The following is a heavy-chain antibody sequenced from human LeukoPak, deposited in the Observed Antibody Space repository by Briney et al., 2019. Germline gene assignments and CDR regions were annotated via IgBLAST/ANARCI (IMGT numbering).Heavy chain of an antibody. CDR1: GFTFDDYA. D-gene: IGHD2-2*02. Sequence: SLRLSCAASGFTFDDYAMHWVRQAPGKGLEWVSGISWNSGSIGYADSVKGRFTISRDNAKNSLYLQMNSLRAEDMALYYCAKDLGYCSSTSCYTFSGFDYWGQGTLVTASS. V-gene: IGHV3-9*03. J-gene: IGHJ4*02. CDR3: AKDLGYCSSTSCYTFSGFDY. CDR2: ISWNSGSI.